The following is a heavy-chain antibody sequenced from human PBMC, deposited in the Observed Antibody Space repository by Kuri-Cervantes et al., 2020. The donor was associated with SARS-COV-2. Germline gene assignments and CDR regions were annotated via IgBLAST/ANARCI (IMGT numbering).Heavy chain of an antibody. V-gene: IGHV3-13*01. J-gene: IGHJ6*02. Sequence: GESLKISCAASGFTFSSYDMHWVRQATGKGLEWVSAIGTAGDTYYPGSVKGRFTISRENAKNSLYLQMNSLRAEDTAVYYCAKGAYYYDSSGYYPSLFDYYYGMDVWGQGTTVTVSS. D-gene: IGHD3-22*01. CDR2: IGTAGDT. CDR3: AKGAYYYDSSGYYPSLFDYYYGMDV. CDR1: GFTFSSYD.